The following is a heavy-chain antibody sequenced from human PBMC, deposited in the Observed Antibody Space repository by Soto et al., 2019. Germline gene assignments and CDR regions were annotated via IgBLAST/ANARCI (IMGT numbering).Heavy chain of an antibody. CDR2: TSKDGINT. D-gene: IGHD1-1*01. V-gene: IGHV3-30-3*01. CDR1: AFTLSKFA. Sequence: QVQLVESGGGVVQAGRSLRLSCAASAFTLSKFAMHWVRQAPGKGLEWVAVTSKDGINTYYADAVKGRFTISRDNSKSAIYLQMNSLRTEDTAMYYCARGNMDVWGQGTTVTVSS. J-gene: IGHJ6*02. CDR3: ARGNMDV.